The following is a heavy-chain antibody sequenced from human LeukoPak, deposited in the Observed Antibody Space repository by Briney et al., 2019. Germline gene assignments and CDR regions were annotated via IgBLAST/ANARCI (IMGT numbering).Heavy chain of an antibody. J-gene: IGHJ5*02. D-gene: IGHD4-17*01. Sequence: ASVKVSCKASGGTFSCYAISWVRQAPGQGLEWMGGIIPIFGTANYAQKFQGRVTITADESTSTAYMELSSLRSEDTAVYYCARDTVTTGWFDPWGQGTLVTVSS. CDR2: IIPIFGTA. V-gene: IGHV1-69*13. CDR3: ARDTVTTGWFDP. CDR1: GGTFSCYA.